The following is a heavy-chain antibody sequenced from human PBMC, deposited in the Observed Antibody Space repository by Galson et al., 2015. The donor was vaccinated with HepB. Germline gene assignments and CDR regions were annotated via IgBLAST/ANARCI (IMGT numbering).Heavy chain of an antibody. J-gene: IGHJ6*02. CDR3: ARDNHARDIVAQGHYYYGMDV. CDR2: IWYDGSNK. Sequence: SLRLSCAASGFTFSSYGMHWVRQAPGKGLEWVAVIWYDGSNKYYADSVKGRFTISRDNSKNTLYLQMNSLRAEDTAVYYCARDNHARDIVAQGHYYYGMDVWGQGTTVTVSS. CDR1: GFTFSSYG. V-gene: IGHV3-33*08. D-gene: IGHD5-12*01.